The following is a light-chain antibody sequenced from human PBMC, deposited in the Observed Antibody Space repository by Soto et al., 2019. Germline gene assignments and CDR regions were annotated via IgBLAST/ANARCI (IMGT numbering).Light chain of an antibody. CDR3: QQLTSYPRT. V-gene: IGKV1-9*01. CDR1: QGIGSF. CDR2: AAS. J-gene: IGKJ3*01. Sequence: DIHLTQSPSFLSASVGDRVTITCRASQGIGSFLAWYQQKPGKAPNLLIYAASTLQSGVPSRFSGSGSGAEFTLTISSLQPEDFATYFCQQLTSYPRTFGPGTKVVIK.